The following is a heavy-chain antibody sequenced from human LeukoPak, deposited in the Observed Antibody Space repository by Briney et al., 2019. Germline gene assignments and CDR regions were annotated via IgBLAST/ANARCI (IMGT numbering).Heavy chain of an antibody. CDR3: ATECSGGSCYRWDI. V-gene: IGHV1-24*01. J-gene: IGHJ3*02. D-gene: IGHD2-15*01. Sequence: ASVKVSCKVSGYTLTELSMHWVRQAPGKGLEWMGGFDPEDGETIYAQKFQGRVTMTEDTSTDTAYMGLGSLRSEDTAVYYCATECSGGSCYRWDIWGQGTMVTVSS. CDR2: FDPEDGET. CDR1: GYTLTELS.